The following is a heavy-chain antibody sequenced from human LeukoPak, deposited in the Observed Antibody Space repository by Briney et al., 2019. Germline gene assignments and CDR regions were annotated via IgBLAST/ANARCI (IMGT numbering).Heavy chain of an antibody. CDR2: ISPHNGNT. CDR1: GYTFTTYA. J-gene: IGHJ4*02. V-gene: IGHV1-18*01. Sequence: GASVKVSCKASGYTFTTYAMSWVRQAPGQGLEWMGWISPHNGNTNYAQKLQGRVTMTTDTSTSTAYMELRSLRSDDTAVYYCARELPRSGSSFRFFDYWGQGTPVTVSS. D-gene: IGHD6-6*01. CDR3: ARELPRSGSSFRFFDY.